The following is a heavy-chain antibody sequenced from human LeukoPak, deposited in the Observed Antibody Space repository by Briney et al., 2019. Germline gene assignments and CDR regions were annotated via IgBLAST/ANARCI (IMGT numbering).Heavy chain of an antibody. CDR3: AREWGYCSGGSCYNRLDY. CDR2: IYTSGST. V-gene: IGHV4-4*07. CDR1: GGSISSYY. Sequence: SETPSLTCTVSGGSISSYYWSWIRQPAGKGLEWIGRIYTSGSTNYNPSLKSRVTMSVDTSKNQFSLKLSSVTAADTAVYYCAREWGYCSGGSCYNRLDYWGQGTLVTVSS. D-gene: IGHD2-15*01. J-gene: IGHJ4*02.